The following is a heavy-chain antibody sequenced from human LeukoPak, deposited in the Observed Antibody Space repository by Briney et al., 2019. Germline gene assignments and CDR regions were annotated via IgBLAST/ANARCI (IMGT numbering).Heavy chain of an antibody. CDR2: IKQDGSEK. D-gene: IGHD4-17*01. CDR3: ARDSYGDYEDY. CDR1: GFTFSSYW. V-gene: IGHV3-7*01. Sequence: GGSLRLSCAASGFTFSSYWMSWVRQAPGKGLEWVANIKQDGSEKYYVDSVKGRFTISRDNAKNSLYLQMNSLRAEDTAEYYCARDSYGDYEDYWGQGTLVTVSS. J-gene: IGHJ4*02.